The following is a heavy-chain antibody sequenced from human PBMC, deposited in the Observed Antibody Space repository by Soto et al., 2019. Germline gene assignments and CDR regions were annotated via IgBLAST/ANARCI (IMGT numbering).Heavy chain of an antibody. D-gene: IGHD6-19*01. Sequence: QMQLQESGPGLVKPSETLSLTCAVSSASIISEQRWSWVRQPPGKGLEWIGEIHHSGSTNNNTSLRSRVTMSVDKSKHQFSLNLNSVTAADTAVYYGARSFGWYAIDQWGQGTLVIVSS. CDR2: IHHSGST. J-gene: IGHJ4*02. V-gene: IGHV4-4*02. CDR1: SASIISEQR. CDR3: ARSFGWYAIDQ.